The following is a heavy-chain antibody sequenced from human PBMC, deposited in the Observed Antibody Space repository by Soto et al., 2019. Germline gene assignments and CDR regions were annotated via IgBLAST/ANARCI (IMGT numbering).Heavy chain of an antibody. CDR2: INGDGSST. CDR3: TRDAYYDFWSGYSAYYYYYMDV. Sequence: GGSLRLSCAASGFTFSSYWMHWVRQAPGKGLVWVSRINGDGSSTTHADSVRGRFTNSRDNTKNTLYLQMNSLRAEDTAVYYCTRDAYYDFWSGYSAYYYYYMDVWGKGTTVTVSS. J-gene: IGHJ6*03. D-gene: IGHD3-3*01. V-gene: IGHV3-74*01. CDR1: GFTFSSYW.